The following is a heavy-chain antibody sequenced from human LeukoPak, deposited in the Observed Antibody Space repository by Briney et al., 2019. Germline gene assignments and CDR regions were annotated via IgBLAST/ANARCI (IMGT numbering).Heavy chain of an antibody. J-gene: IGHJ5*02. V-gene: IGHV1-69*06. CDR3: ARGGQVAPQPGNWFDP. Sequence: ASVKVSCKASGGTFSSYAISWVRQAPGQGLEWMGGIIPIFGTANYAQKFQGRVTITADKSTSTAYMELSSLRSEDTAVYYCARGGQVAPQPGNWFDPWGQGTLVTVSS. D-gene: IGHD2-2*01. CDR1: GGTFSSYA. CDR2: IIPIFGTA.